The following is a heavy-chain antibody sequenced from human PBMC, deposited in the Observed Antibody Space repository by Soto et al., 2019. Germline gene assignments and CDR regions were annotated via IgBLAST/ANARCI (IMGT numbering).Heavy chain of an antibody. CDR3: AKDIPTIAY. Sequence: QVQLVESGGGVVQPGTSLRLSCAASGFTFSSSAMHWVRQAPGKGLEWVAIISYDGSDKHYGDSLEGRFTISRDNSKNTLFLQMNSLRPDDTAIYYCAKDIPTIAYWGQGTLVTVS. CDR1: GFTFSSSA. CDR2: ISYDGSDK. V-gene: IGHV3-30*18. J-gene: IGHJ4*02.